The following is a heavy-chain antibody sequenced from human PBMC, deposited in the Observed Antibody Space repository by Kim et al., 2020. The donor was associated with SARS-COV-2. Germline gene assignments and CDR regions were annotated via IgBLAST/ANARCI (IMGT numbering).Heavy chain of an antibody. V-gene: IGHV3-7*05. Sequence: GGSLRLSCAASGFTLGKYWMSWVRQAPGKGLEWVANIKEDESESYYVDSVKGRFTISRDNAKNSLFLQKNSLRAEDTAGYYCARENGYIVVVPVSDHYGFDVWGQGTAVTVSS. CDR3: ARENGYIVVVPVSDHYGFDV. CDR1: GFTLGKYW. CDR2: IKEDESES. J-gene: IGHJ6*02. D-gene: IGHD2-21*01.